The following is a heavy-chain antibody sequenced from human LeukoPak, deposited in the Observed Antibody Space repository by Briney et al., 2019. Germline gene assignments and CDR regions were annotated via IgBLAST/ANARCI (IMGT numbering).Heavy chain of an antibody. CDR1: GFTFSNYW. CDR3: ARDPPSITMVRGSPFDY. J-gene: IGHJ4*02. CDR2: IKQDGSEK. D-gene: IGHD3-10*01. Sequence: GGSLRLSCAASGFTFSNYWMYWVRQAPGKGLEWVANIKQDGSEKYYVDSVKGRFTISRDNAKNSLYLQMNSLRAEDTAVYYCARDPPSITMVRGSPFDYWGQGTLVTVSS. V-gene: IGHV3-7*01.